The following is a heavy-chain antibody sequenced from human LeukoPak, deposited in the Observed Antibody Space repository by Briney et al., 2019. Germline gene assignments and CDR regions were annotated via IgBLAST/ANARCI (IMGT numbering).Heavy chain of an antibody. CDR3: ARDRDYGGNSIYFDY. Sequence: SVKVSCKASGGTFSSYAISWVRQAPGQGLEWMGRIIPILGIANYAQKFQGRVTMTTDTSTNTVYMELSSLSSADTAVYYCARDRDYGGNSIYFDYWGPGTLVTVSS. V-gene: IGHV1-69*04. CDR2: IIPILGIA. J-gene: IGHJ4*02. CDR1: GGTFSSYA. D-gene: IGHD4-23*01.